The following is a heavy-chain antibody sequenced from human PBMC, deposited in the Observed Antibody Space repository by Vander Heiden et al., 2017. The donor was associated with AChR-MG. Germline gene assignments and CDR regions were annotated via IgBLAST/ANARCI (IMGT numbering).Heavy chain of an antibody. CDR2: IVVGSGNT. Sequence: QMQLVQSGPEVKKPGTSVKVSCKASGFTFTSSAVQWVRQARGQRLEWIGWIVVGSGNTNYAQKFQERVTITRDMSTSTAYMELSSLRSEDTAVYYCAAEDGRGQMTPFDYWGQGTLVTVSS. V-gene: IGHV1-58*01. CDR3: AAEDGRGQMTPFDY. J-gene: IGHJ4*02. D-gene: IGHD2-15*01. CDR1: GFTFTSSA.